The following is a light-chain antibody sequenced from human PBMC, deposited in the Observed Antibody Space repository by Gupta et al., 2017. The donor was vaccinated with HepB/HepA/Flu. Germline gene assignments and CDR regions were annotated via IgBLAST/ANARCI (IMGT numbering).Light chain of an antibody. CDR2: GAS. CDR1: QSISSF. Sequence: EILLTHSPVTLSWSPSERATLSCRASQSISSFLAWYQQTPGQAPRLLIYGASNRAHGLPHRFSGSGSGTEFTLTISNLEPEDFAVYYCQQRYNWPLTFGGGTKVEI. J-gene: IGKJ4*01. V-gene: IGKV3-11*01. CDR3: QQRYNWPLT.